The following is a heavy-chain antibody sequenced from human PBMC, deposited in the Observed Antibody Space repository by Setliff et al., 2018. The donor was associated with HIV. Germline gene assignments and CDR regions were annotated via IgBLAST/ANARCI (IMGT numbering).Heavy chain of an antibody. J-gene: IGHJ6*02. V-gene: IGHV1-3*04. CDR1: GSTFSQYA. Sequence: ASVKVSCKASGSTFSQYALHWVRQAPGQRLEWMGWINIGNENTRYSQKFQGRVSIIRDTSANTAYMELTNLRSDDSASYYCARVSGGRPGNYYYAMDVWGQGTTVTVSS. CDR2: INIGNENT. D-gene: IGHD1-26*01. CDR3: ARVSGGRPGNYYYAMDV.